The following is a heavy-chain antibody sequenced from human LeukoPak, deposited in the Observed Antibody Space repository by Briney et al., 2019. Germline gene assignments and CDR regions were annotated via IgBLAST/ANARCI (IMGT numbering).Heavy chain of an antibody. Sequence: PGGSLRLSCAASGFTFSSYGMHWVRQAPGKGLEWVAVIWYGGSNKYYADSVKGRFTISRDNSKNTLYLQMNSLRAEDTAVYYCARDLGLDGAGTPLGDYYYYGMDVWGQGTTVTVSS. D-gene: IGHD6-13*01. CDR1: GFTFSSYG. J-gene: IGHJ6*02. V-gene: IGHV3-33*08. CDR3: ARDLGLDGAGTPLGDYYYYGMDV. CDR2: IWYGGSNK.